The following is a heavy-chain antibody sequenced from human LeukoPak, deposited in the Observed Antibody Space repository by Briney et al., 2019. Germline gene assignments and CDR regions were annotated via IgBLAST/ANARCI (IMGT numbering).Heavy chain of an antibody. V-gene: IGHV3-7*01. Sequence: GGSLRLSCAASGFTFSSYWMSRVRQAPGKGLEWVANIKQDGSEKYYVDSVKGRFTISRDNAKNSLYLQMNSLRAEDTAVYYCASGGVEMATTIDYWGQGTLVTVSS. D-gene: IGHD5-24*01. CDR3: ASGGVEMATTIDY. J-gene: IGHJ4*02. CDR1: GFTFSSYW. CDR2: IKQDGSEK.